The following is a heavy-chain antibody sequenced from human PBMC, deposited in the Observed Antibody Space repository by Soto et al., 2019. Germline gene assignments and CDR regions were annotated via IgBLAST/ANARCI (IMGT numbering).Heavy chain of an antibody. CDR2: IYYSGST. CDR3: ACHPMEWPYYYYMVV. J-gene: IGHJ6*03. Sequence: SETLSLTCTVSGGSISSYYWSWIRQPPGKGLEWIGYIYYSGSTNYNPSLKSRVTISVDTSKNQFSLKLSSVTAVDTAVYYCACHPMEWPYYYYMVVWGKGSTVTVSS. CDR1: GGSISSYY. V-gene: IGHV4-59*08. D-gene: IGHD3-3*01.